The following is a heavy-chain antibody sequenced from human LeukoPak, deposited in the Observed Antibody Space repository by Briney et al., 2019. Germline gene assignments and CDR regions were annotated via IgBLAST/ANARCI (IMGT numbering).Heavy chain of an antibody. CDR3: ATDGSGWSRSS. Sequence: GGSLRLSYAASGFTFSSYAMHWVRQAPGKGLEWVAVISYDGSNKYYADSVKGRFTISRDNSKNTLYLQMNSLRAEDTAVYYCATDGSGWSRSSWGQGTLVTVSS. J-gene: IGHJ5*02. CDR1: GFTFSSYA. V-gene: IGHV3-30*04. D-gene: IGHD6-19*01. CDR2: ISYDGSNK.